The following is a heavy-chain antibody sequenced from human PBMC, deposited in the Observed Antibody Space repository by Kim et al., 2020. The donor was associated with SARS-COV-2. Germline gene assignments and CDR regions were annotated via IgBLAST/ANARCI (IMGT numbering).Heavy chain of an antibody. V-gene: IGHV3-33*01. CDR3: ARDSVDSSGYYGAALY. Sequence: GGSLRLSCAASGFTFSSYGMHWVRQAPGKGLEWVAVIWYDGSNKYYADSVKGRFTISRENSKNTLYLQMNSLRAEDTAVYYCARDSVDSSGYYGAALYWGQGTLVTVSS. CDR2: IWYDGSNK. D-gene: IGHD3-22*01. CDR1: GFTFSSYG. J-gene: IGHJ4*02.